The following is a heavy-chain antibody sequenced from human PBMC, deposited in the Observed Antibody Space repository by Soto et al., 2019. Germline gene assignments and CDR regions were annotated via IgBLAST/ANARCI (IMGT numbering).Heavy chain of an antibody. J-gene: IGHJ4*02. CDR2: IRAYNGYT. V-gene: IGHV1-18*04. Sequence: ASVKVSCKASGYTFTSYGISWVRQAPGQGLEWMGWIRAYNGYTNYAQKFQGRVTVTTDTSTSTAYMELRSLISDDTAVYYCARASDGYRSGWYVGYFDFWGQGTLVTVSS. CDR1: GYTFTSYG. CDR3: ARASDGYRSGWYVGYFDF. D-gene: IGHD6-19*01.